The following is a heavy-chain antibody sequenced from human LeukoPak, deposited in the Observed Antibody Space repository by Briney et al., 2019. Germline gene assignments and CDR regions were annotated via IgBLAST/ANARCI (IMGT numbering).Heavy chain of an antibody. Sequence: GASVKVSCTASGYTFTSYDINWVRQATGQGLEWMGWMNPNSGNTGYAQKFQGRVTITRNTSISTAYMEPSSLRSEDTAVYYCARVGIAAADTNLGAWFDPWGQGTLVTVSS. CDR2: MNPNSGNT. CDR3: ARVGIAAADTNLGAWFDP. J-gene: IGHJ5*02. D-gene: IGHD6-13*01. CDR1: GYTFTSYD. V-gene: IGHV1-8*03.